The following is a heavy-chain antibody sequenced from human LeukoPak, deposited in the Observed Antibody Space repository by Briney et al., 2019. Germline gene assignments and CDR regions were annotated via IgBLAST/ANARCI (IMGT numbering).Heavy chain of an antibody. J-gene: IGHJ4*02. CDR1: GFTFSDYY. CDR3: AKTLDYGDYGEDY. Sequence: PGGSLRLSCAASGFTFSDYYMSWVHQAPGKGLEWVSAISGSGGSTYYADSVKGRFTISRDNSKNTLYLQMNSLRAEDTAVYYCAKTLDYGDYGEDYWGQGTLVTVSS. D-gene: IGHD4-17*01. V-gene: IGHV3-23*01. CDR2: ISGSGGST.